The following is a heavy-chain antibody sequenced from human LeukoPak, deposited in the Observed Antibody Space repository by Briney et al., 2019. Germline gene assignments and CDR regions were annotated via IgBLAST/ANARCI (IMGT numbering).Heavy chain of an antibody. Sequence: PGGSLRLSCAASGFTFSSYWMHWVRQVPGKGLVWVSRINGDGGTTTYADSVKGRFTISRDNSKNTLYLQMNSLRAEDTAVYYCAKDLAYCGGDCYPDAFDIWGQGTMVTVSS. J-gene: IGHJ3*02. CDR3: AKDLAYCGGDCYPDAFDI. CDR2: INGDGGTT. D-gene: IGHD2-21*02. V-gene: IGHV3-74*01. CDR1: GFTFSSYW.